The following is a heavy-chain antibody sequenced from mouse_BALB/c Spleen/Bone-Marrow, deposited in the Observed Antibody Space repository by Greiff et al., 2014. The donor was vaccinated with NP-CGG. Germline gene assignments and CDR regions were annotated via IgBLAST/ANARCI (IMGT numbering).Heavy chain of an antibody. CDR3: ARAYYRYPFDY. D-gene: IGHD2-14*01. J-gene: IGHJ2*01. V-gene: IGHV5-9*03. CDR2: ISSGGSNT. CDR1: GFTFSSYT. Sequence: EVQLVESGGGLVKPGGSLKLSCAASGFTFSSYTMSWVRQTPEKRLEWVATISSGGSNTYYPDSMKGRFTISRDNAKNNLYLQMSSLRSEDTALYYCARAYYRYPFDYWGQGTTLTVSS.